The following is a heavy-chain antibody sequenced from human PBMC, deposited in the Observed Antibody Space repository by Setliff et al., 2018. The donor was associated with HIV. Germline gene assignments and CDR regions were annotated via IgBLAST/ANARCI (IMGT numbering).Heavy chain of an antibody. CDR3: ARVALRYFDWLFFPDYMDV. J-gene: IGHJ6*03. V-gene: IGHV4-59*01. D-gene: IGHD3-9*01. CDR1: GGSISSYY. Sequence: LSLTCTVSGGSISSYYWSWIRQPPGKGLEWIGYIYYSGSTNYDPSLKSRVTISVDTSKNQFSLKLSSVTAADTAVYYCARVALRYFDWLFFPDYMDVWGKGTTVTVSS. CDR2: IYYSGST.